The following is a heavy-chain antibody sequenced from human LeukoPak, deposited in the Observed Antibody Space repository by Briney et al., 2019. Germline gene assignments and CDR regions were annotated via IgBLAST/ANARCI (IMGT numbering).Heavy chain of an antibody. CDR3: AREWEFRTIPFDY. CDR1: GYTFTGYY. D-gene: IGHD1-26*01. V-gene: IGHV1-2*02. CDR2: ISPNSGGT. J-gene: IGHJ4*02. Sequence: GASVKVSCKTSGYTFTGYYMHWVRQAPGQGLEWMGWISPNSGGTNYAQKFQGRVTMTRDTSISTVYMELSSLRSDDTAVYYCAREWEFRTIPFDYWGQGTLVTVSS.